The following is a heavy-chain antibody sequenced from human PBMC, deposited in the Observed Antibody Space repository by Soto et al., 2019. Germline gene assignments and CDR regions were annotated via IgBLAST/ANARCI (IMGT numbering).Heavy chain of an antibody. Sequence: LSLTCTVSGGSISSGDYYWSWIRQPPGRGLEWIGYIYYSGSTYYNPSLKSRVTISVDTSKNQFSLKLSSVTAADTAVYYCARQTTVTPFYFDYWGQGTLVTVSS. J-gene: IGHJ4*02. CDR1: GGSISSGDYY. CDR2: IYYSGST. V-gene: IGHV4-30-4*01. CDR3: ARQTTVTPFYFDY. D-gene: IGHD4-17*01.